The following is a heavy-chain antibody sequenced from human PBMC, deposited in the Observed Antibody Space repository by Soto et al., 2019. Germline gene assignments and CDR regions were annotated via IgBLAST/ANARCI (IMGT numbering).Heavy chain of an antibody. V-gene: IGHV3-30*18. CDR1: GFTFSSYG. J-gene: IGHJ4*02. CDR3: AKDPDPYSSGWYAGY. CDR2: ISYDGSNK. Sequence: PGGSLRLSCAASGFTFSSYGMHWVRQAPGKGLEWVAVISYDGSNKYYADSVKGRFTISRDNSKNTLYLQMNSLRAEDTAVYYCAKDPDPYSSGWYAGYWGKGTLVTVSS. D-gene: IGHD6-19*01.